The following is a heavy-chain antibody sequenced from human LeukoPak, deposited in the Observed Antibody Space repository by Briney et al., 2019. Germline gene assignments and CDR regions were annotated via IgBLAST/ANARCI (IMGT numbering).Heavy chain of an antibody. J-gene: IGHJ4*02. CDR3: ARDGVAGGFDY. CDR2: IHYSGST. Sequence: PSETLSLTCTVSGGSISSYYWSWIRQAPGKGLEWIGYIHYSGSTNHNSSLKSRVTMFVDTSRNQYSLKLSSVTAADTAVYYCARDGVAGGFDYWGQGTLVTVSS. D-gene: IGHD6-19*01. V-gene: IGHV4-59*01. CDR1: GGSISSYY.